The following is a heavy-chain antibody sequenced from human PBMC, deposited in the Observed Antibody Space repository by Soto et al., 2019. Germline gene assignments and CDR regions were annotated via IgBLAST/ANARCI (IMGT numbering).Heavy chain of an antibody. CDR2: ISGDSGSS. Sequence: PGGSLRLSCAASGFTLEAYSLHWVRQLPGKGLEWVAGISGDSGSSGYADSVRGRFTVSRDNAKNSLFLQMSSLSPEDTALYYCTKRRSARPGFDAFDLWGQGTMVTVSS. CDR1: GFTLEAYS. J-gene: IGHJ3*01. CDR3: TKRRSARPGFDAFDL. V-gene: IGHV3-9*01.